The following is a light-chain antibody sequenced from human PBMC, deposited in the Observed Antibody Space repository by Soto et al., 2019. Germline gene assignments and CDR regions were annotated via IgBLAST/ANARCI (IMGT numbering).Light chain of an antibody. Sequence: EIVLTQSPATLSLSPGERATLSCRASQSVSSYLAWYQQKPGQAPRLLIFGTSNRATGIPDRFRGGGSGTDFTLTISSLEPEDFAVYYCQQYASSPGTFGQGTKVDIK. CDR1: QSVSSY. CDR3: QQYASSPGT. V-gene: IGKV3-20*01. CDR2: GTS. J-gene: IGKJ1*01.